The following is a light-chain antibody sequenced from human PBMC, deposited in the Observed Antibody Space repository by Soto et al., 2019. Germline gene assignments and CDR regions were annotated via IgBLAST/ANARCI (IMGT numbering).Light chain of an antibody. Sequence: QSALTQPASVSGSPGQSITISCTGTSSDVGSYNLVSWYQQHPGKAPKLMIYEVSKRPSGVSNRFSGSKSGNTASLRISGLQAEDEADYYCCAHAGSSTLYVFATGTKLTVL. V-gene: IGLV2-23*02. CDR2: EVS. CDR3: CAHAGSSTLYV. J-gene: IGLJ1*01. CDR1: SSDVGSYNL.